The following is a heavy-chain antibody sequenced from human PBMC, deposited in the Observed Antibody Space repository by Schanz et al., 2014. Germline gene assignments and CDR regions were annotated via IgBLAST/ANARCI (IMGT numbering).Heavy chain of an antibody. J-gene: IGHJ5*02. CDR2: ISASGGDT. D-gene: IGHD3-9*01. V-gene: IGHV3-23*01. CDR3: AKAADWPVTRFDP. Sequence: EVHLLESGGGLVQPGGSLRLSCAASGFTFSSYSMNWVRQAPGKGLEWLSVISASGGDTYYADSVKGRFTISSDSSKNTLYLQMSSLRADDTAVYYCAKAADWPVTRFDPWGQGTLVTVSS. CDR1: GFTFSSYS.